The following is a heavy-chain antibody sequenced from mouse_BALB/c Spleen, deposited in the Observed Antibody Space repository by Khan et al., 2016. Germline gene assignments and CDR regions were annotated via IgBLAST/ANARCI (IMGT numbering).Heavy chain of an antibody. CDR1: GYTFTSYW. CDR2: INPSNGRT. CDR3: ARPFTTALFDY. V-gene: IGHV1S81*02. D-gene: IGHD1-2*01. Sequence: QVQLQQSGAELVKPGASVKLSCKASGYTFTSYWMHWVKQRPGQGLEWIGEINPSNGRTNYNEKFKSKATLTVDKSSSTAYMQLSSLTSEDSAVYYCARPFTTALFDYWGQGTTLTVSS. J-gene: IGHJ2*01.